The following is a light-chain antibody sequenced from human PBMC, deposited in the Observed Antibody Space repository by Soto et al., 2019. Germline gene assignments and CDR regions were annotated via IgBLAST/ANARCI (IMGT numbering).Light chain of an antibody. CDR2: DAS. CDR3: QQLSSCPRT. V-gene: IGKV3-11*01. J-gene: IGKJ2*01. CDR1: HSVVSS. Sequence: EIVLTQSPATLSLSPGERATLSCRASHSVVSSLAWYQQKPGQAPSLLIYDASMRATGIPDRFSGSGSGTDFTLTISSLEPEDVAVYYGQQLSSCPRTFGQGTKLEIK.